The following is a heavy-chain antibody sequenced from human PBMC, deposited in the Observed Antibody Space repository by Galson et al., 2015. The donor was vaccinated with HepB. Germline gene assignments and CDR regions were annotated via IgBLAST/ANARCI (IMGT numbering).Heavy chain of an antibody. CDR3: ARRGKEDYYYYGMDV. Sequence: SCKASGYTFTGYYMHWVRQAPGQGLEWMGWINPNSGGTNYAQKFQGRVTMTRDTSISTAYMELSRLRSDDTAVYYCARRGKEDYYYYGMDVWGQGTTVTVSS. CDR1: GYTFTGYY. V-gene: IGHV1-2*02. CDR2: INPNSGGT. J-gene: IGHJ6*02.